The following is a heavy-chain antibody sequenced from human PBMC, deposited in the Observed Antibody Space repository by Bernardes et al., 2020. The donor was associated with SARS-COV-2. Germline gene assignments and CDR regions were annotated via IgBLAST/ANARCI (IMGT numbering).Heavy chain of an antibody. V-gene: IGHV4-59*08. D-gene: IGHD6-19*01. J-gene: IGHJ4*02. CDR3: ARHQKYGSGWYEFDY. CDR2: IFYSGTT. CDR1: GGSISSYY. Sequence: SETLSLTRTVSGGSISSYYWSWIRQPPGKGLEWIGYIFYSGTTKYNPSLKSRVTISVDTSKNQFSLKLTFLTAADTAVYYCARHQKYGSGWYEFDYWGQGTLVTVSS.